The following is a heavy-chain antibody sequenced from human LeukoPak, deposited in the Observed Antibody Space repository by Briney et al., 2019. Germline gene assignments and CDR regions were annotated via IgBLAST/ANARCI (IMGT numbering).Heavy chain of an antibody. Sequence: ASVKVSCKASGYTFTVYYMHWVRQAPGQGLEWMGWINPNSGGTNYAQKFQGRVTMTRDTSISTAYMELSRLRSDDTAVYYCARGAYDDVWGSYRYRYYFDYWGQGTLVTVPS. CDR2: INPNSGGT. V-gene: IGHV1-2*02. CDR1: GYTFTVYY. CDR3: ARGAYDDVWGSYRYRYYFDY. J-gene: IGHJ4*02. D-gene: IGHD3-16*02.